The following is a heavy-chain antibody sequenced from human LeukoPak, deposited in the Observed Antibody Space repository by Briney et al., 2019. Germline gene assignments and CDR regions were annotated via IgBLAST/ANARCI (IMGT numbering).Heavy chain of an antibody. V-gene: IGHV4-4*07. CDR1: GGSMSSYY. CDR2: IYITGST. J-gene: IGHJ5*02. Sequence: SETLSLTCTVSGGSMSSYYWSCIRQPAGKGLEWIGRIYITGSTNYNPSLKSRVTMSVDTSKNQFSLKLGSVTAADTAVYYCARSDYYDSSGYPTHLNWFDPWGQGTLVTVSS. D-gene: IGHD3-22*01. CDR3: ARSDYYDSSGYPTHLNWFDP.